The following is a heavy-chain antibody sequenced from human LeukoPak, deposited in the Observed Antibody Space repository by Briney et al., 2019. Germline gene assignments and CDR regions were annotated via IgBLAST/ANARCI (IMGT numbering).Heavy chain of an antibody. CDR1: GLTVSSSY. D-gene: IGHD1-26*01. CDR2: IYNDGST. CDR3: ARVLGGSRGDYFDY. J-gene: IGHJ4*02. V-gene: IGHV3-53*01. Sequence: GGSLRLSCAASGLTVSSSYMSWVRQAPGKGLEWVSIIYNDGSTYYADSMKGRFTISRDNSKNTLYLQVNSLRAEDTAVYYCARVLGGSRGDYFDYWGQGTLVTVSS.